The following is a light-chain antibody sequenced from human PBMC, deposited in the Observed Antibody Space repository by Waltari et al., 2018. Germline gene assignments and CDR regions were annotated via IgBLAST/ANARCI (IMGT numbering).Light chain of an antibody. V-gene: IGLV2-14*01. CDR3: SSYTSSNTWV. Sequence: QSALTQPASVSGSPGQSITMSCTGTSSDVGGYNYVSWYQQHPGKAPKLMIYDVTKRPSGVSNRFSGSKSGRTASLTISGLQAEDEADYYCSSYTSSNTWVFGGGTKLTVL. CDR1: SSDVGGYNY. CDR2: DVT. J-gene: IGLJ3*02.